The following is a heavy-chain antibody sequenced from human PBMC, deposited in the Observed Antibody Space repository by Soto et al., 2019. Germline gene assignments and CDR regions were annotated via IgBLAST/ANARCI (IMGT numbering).Heavy chain of an antibody. J-gene: IGHJ4*02. CDR3: ARHNPLYCTNGVCPDY. CDR2: IYPGDSDT. D-gene: IGHD2-8*01. V-gene: IGHV5-51*01. CDR1: GYSFTSYW. Sequence: GESLKISCKGSGYSFTSYWIGWVRQMPGKGLEWMGIIYPGDSDTRYSPSFQGQVTISADKSISTAYLQWSSLKASDTAMYYCARHNPLYCTNGVCPDYWGQGTLVTVSS.